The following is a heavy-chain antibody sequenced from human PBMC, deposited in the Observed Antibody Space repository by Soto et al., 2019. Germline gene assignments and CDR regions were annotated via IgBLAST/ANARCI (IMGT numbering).Heavy chain of an antibody. CDR3: AREGSYSAYNFAHGIQLWSFDF. V-gene: IGHV4-4*07. CDR2: ILSSGST. J-gene: IGHJ4*02. Sequence: SETLSLTCTVSGGSINTFYWSWVRQPAGKGLEWSGRILSSGSTSFNPSLESRVAMSVDTSKNHFSLNLSSVTAADMAVYYCAREGSYSAYNFAHGIQLWSFDFWGQGALVTVYS. D-gene: IGHD5-18*01. CDR1: GGSINTFY.